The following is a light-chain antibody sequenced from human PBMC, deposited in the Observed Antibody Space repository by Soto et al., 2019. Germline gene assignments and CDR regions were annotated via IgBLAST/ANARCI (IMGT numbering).Light chain of an antibody. J-gene: IGLJ2*01. CDR3: SSYTIYSTLLL. V-gene: IGLV2-14*01. Sequence: QSALTQPASVSGSPGQSITISCTGTSSDIGGYKYVSWYQQHPGKAPKLIIYEVTNRPSGVSDRFSGSKSGNTASLTISGLQAEDEADYYCSSYTIYSTLLLFGGATKLTVL. CDR1: SSDIGGYKY. CDR2: EVT.